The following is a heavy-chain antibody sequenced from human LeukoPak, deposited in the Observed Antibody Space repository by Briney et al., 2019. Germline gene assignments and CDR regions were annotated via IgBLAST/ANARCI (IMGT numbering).Heavy chain of an antibody. V-gene: IGHV4-59*08. D-gene: IGHD6-25*01. J-gene: IGHJ4*02. Sequence: SKTLSLTCTVSGGSISSYYWSWIRQPPGKGLEWIGYIYYSGSTNYNPSLKSRVTISVDTSKNQFSLKLSSVTAADTAVYYCARRVRAAFDYWGQGTLVTVSS. CDR2: IYYSGST. CDR3: ARRVRAAFDY. CDR1: GGSISSYY.